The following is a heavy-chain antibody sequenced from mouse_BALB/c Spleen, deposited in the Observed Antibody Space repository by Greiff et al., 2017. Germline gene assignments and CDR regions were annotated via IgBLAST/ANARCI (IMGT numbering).Heavy chain of an antibody. CDR2: IWSGGST. CDR3: ARKPSITTVVDYAMDY. V-gene: IGHV2-4-1*01. J-gene: IGHJ4*01. Sequence: QVQLKQSGPGLVQPSQSLSITCTVSGFSLTSYGVHWVRQSPGKGLEWLGVIWSGGSTDYNAAFISRLSISKDNSKSQVFFKMNSLQADDTAIYYCARKPSITTVVDYAMDYWGQGTSVTVSS. CDR1: GFSLTSYG. D-gene: IGHD1-1*01.